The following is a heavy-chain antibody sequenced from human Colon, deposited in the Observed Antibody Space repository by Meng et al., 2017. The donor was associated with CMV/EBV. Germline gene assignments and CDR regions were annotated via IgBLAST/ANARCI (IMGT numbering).Heavy chain of an antibody. CDR2: IPFFGTGGNTI. J-gene: IGHJ4*02. CDR3: ARVGRNCGGDCYDY. Sequence: GGSLRLSCAASGFNFDTFEMNWVRQAPGKGLEWVSFIPFFGTGGNTISYADSVKGRFTISRDNAKSSLYLQMNGLRAEDTGVYYCARVGRNCGGDCYDYWGQGTLVTVSS. CDR1: GFNFDTFE. D-gene: IGHD2-21*01. V-gene: IGHV3-48*03.